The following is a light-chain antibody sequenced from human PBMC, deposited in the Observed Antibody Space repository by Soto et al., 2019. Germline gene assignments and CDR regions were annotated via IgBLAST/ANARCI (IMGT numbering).Light chain of an antibody. J-gene: IGKJ4*01. CDR2: GAS. CDR3: QQRSNWPLT. Sequence: EIVLKQSQATLSLSPVARASLSCRASQSVRSNLAWYQQKPGQAPRLLIYGASTRATGIPARFSGSGSGTEFTLTISSLEPEDFAVYYCQQRSNWPLTCGGGTKVDIK. V-gene: IGKV3-11*01. CDR1: QSVRSN.